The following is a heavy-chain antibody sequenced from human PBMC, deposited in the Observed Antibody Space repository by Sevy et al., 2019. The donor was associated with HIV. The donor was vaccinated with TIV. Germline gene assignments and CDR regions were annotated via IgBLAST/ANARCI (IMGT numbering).Heavy chain of an antibody. J-gene: IGHJ3*01. Sequence: GGSLRLSCAASGFTFGSYAMHWVRQAPGKGLEWLAFISYDGSRKYYADSEKGQFTISRDNSKNTLFMQVNSLRAEDTALYYCARERDRQALNVWGQGTMVTVSS. CDR1: GFTFGSYA. CDR2: ISYDGSRK. V-gene: IGHV3-30-3*01. CDR3: ARERDRQALNV.